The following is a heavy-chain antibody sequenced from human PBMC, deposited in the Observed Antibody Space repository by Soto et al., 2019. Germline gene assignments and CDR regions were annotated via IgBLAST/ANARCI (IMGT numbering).Heavy chain of an antibody. CDR3: ARTATITIFGPFDP. Sequence: EVQLVESGGGLVQPGGSLRLSCAASGFTFSSYWMHWVRQAPGKGLVWVSRINSDGSSTSYADSVKGRFTISRDNAKNPLYLQMNSLRAEDTAVYYCARTATITIFGPFDPWGQGTLVTVSS. D-gene: IGHD3-3*01. J-gene: IGHJ5*02. V-gene: IGHV3-74*01. CDR2: INSDGSST. CDR1: GFTFSSYW.